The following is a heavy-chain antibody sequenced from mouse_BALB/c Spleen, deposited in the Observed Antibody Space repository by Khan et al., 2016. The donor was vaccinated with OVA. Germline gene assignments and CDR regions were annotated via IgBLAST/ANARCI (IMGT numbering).Heavy chain of an antibody. Sequence: VQLQQSGAELVKPGASVKLSCKASGYTFTRYWMHWVKLRPGQGFEWIGEINPNNGDTNYNEKFKRKATLTVDNSSIKAYMHLSSLTSEDSAVYYCTIGNYPYYAMDYWGQGTSVTVSS. D-gene: IGHD2-1*01. V-gene: IGHV1S81*02. J-gene: IGHJ4*01. CDR3: TIGNYPYYAMDY. CDR2: INPNNGDT. CDR1: GYTFTRYW.